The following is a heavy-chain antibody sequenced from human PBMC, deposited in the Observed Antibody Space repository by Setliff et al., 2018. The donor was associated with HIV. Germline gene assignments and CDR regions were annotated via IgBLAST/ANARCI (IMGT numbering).Heavy chain of an antibody. CDR2: INAGNGNT. CDR3: ARGRLRNYFDY. Sequence: ASVKVSCKASGYTFSDYYLHWVRQAPGQRLEWMGWINAGNGNTKYSQKFQGRVSITRDTSASKAYLELSSLRSEDTAVYYCARGRLRNYFDYWGQGTLVTVSS. J-gene: IGHJ4*02. D-gene: IGHD2-8*01. V-gene: IGHV1-3*01. CDR1: GYTFSDYY.